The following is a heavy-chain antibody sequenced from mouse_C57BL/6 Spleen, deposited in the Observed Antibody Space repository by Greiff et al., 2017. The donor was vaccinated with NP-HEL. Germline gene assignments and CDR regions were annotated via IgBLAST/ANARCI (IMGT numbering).Heavy chain of an antibody. D-gene: IGHD2-1*01. J-gene: IGHJ1*03. CDR2: IDPSDSET. V-gene: IGHV1-52*01. CDR1: GYTFTSYW. CDR3: ARYGNYRYFDV. Sequence: QVQLQQPGAELVRPGSSVKLSCKASGYTFTSYWMHWVKPRPIQGLEWIGNIDPSDSETHYNQKFKDKATLTVDKSSSTAYMQLSSLTSEDSAVYYCARYGNYRYFDVWGTGTTVTVSS.